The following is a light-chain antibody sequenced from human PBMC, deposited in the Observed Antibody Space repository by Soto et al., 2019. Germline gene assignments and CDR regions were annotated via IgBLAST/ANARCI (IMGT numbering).Light chain of an antibody. CDR1: TGDVTSAYY. J-gene: IGLJ3*02. CDR3: FLSYSGTNGV. CDR2: DAS. Sequence: QAVVTQEPSLTVSPGGTVTLTCGSSTGDVTSAYYPSWIQQKPGHAPKTLIYDASNKHSWTPARFSGSLLGGKAALTLSGAQPEDEADYYCFLSYSGTNGVFGGGTKLTVL. V-gene: IGLV7-46*01.